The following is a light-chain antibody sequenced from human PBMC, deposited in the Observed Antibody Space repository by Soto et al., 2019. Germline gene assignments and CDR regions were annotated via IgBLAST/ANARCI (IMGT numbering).Light chain of an antibody. J-gene: IGKJ5*01. CDR2: DAS. CDR1: QDISNY. V-gene: IGKV1-33*01. Sequence: DIQMTQSPSSLSASVGDRVTITCQASQDISNYLNWYQQKPGKAPKLLIYDASNLETEVPSRFSGSGSGTDFTFTISSLQPEDIATYYCQQNDNPPLTFGQGTRLEIK. CDR3: QQNDNPPLT.